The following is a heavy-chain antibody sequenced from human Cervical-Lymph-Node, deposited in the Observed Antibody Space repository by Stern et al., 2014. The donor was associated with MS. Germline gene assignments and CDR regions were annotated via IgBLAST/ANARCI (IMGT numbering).Heavy chain of an antibody. CDR1: GYTFTSYG. J-gene: IGHJ6*02. D-gene: IGHD5-24*01. Sequence: QVQLVQSGAEVKKPGASVKVSCKASGYTFTSYGISWVRQAPGQGLEWMGWISSYNGNTNYAQKLQGRVTMTTDTSTSTAYMELRSLRSDDTAVYYCARDRQRWLQDYYYYGMDVWGQGTTVTVSS. V-gene: IGHV1-18*04. CDR2: ISSYNGNT. CDR3: ARDRQRWLQDYYYYGMDV.